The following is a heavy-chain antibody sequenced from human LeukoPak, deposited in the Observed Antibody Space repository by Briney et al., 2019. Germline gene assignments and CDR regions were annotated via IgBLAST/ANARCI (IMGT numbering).Heavy chain of an antibody. D-gene: IGHD3-10*01. CDR1: GYTFTGYY. V-gene: IGHV1-2*02. CDR3: ARVLAYGSGNSNDY. CDR2: INPNSGGA. J-gene: IGHJ4*02. Sequence: GASVKVSCKASGYTFTGYYMRWVRQAPGQGLEWMGWINPNSGGANYAQKFQGRVTMTRDTSISTVYMELSGLRSDDTAVCYCARVLAYGSGNSNDYWGQGTLVTVSS.